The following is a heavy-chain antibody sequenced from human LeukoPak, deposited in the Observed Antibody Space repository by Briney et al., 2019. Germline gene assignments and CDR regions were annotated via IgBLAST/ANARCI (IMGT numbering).Heavy chain of an antibody. D-gene: IGHD4-17*01. CDR1: GFTSGDYG. V-gene: IGHV3-23*01. J-gene: IGHJ4*02. CDR2: ISANGRNT. Sequence: PGGSLRLSCAASGFTSGDYGMGWVRQAPGKGLEWVSSISANGRNTYYADSVKGRFTMSRDNSKNTLYLQMNSLRAEDTAVYYCHYGDYGKYYFDYWGQGTLVTVSS. CDR3: HYGDYGKYYFDY.